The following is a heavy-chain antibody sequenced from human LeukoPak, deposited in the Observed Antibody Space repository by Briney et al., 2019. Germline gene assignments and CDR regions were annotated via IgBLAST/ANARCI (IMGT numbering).Heavy chain of an antibody. CDR3: ARHSSQGTFDN. J-gene: IGHJ4*02. D-gene: IGHD1-1*01. V-gene: IGHV3-23*01. CDR1: GFTFSTSA. Sequence: GESLRLSCVGSGFTFSTSAMSWVRQAPGKGLEWVSAIGGNGATYYAESVKGRFTISRDTSRNTLYLQMSSLRAEDTAVYNCARHSSQGTFDNWGQGTLVTVSS. CDR2: IGGNGAT.